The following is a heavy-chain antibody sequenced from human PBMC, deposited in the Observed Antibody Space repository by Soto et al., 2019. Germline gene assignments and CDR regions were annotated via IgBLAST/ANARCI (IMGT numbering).Heavy chain of an antibody. CDR2: INPSGGST. J-gene: IGHJ6*02. V-gene: IGHV1-46*01. Sequence: ASVEVSCKASGYTFTSYYMHWVRQAPGQVLEWMGIINPSGGSTSYAQKFQGRVTMTRDTSTSTVYMELSSLRSEDTAVYYCAGCTNGVCPRDYYYGMDVWGQGTTVTVSS. CDR3: AGCTNGVCPRDYYYGMDV. CDR1: GYTFTSYY. D-gene: IGHD2-8*01.